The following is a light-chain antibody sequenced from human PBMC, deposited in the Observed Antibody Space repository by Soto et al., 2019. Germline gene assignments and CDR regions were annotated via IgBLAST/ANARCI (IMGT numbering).Light chain of an antibody. CDR2: DAS. J-gene: IGKJ2*01. CDR1: QSVSTY. Sequence: EIVLTQSPATLSLSPGERATLSCRASQSVSTYLTWYQQKPGQAPRLLIYDASKRATGIPARFSGSGSGTDFTLTISSLEPEDFAVYYCQHRSNLPPTFGQGTKLQIK. V-gene: IGKV3-11*01. CDR3: QHRSNLPPT.